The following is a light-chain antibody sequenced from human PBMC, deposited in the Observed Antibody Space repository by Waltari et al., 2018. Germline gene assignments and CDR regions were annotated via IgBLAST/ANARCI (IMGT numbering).Light chain of an antibody. J-gene: IGKJ4*01. CDR2: DAS. Sequence: EIVLTQSPAPLSLSPGERATLSCRASQSVSSYLAWYQQKPGQAPRLLIYDASNRATGIPARFSGSGSGTDFTLTISSLEPEDFAVYYCQQRSNWPLTFGGGIKVEIK. V-gene: IGKV3-11*01. CDR1: QSVSSY. CDR3: QQRSNWPLT.